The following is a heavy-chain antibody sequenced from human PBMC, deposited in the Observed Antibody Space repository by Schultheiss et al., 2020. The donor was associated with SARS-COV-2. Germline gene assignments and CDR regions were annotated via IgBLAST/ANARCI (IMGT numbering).Heavy chain of an antibody. CDR1: GFTVSSNY. CDR2: IYSGGST. Sequence: GGSLRLSCAASGFTVSSNYMSWVRLAPGKGLEWVSVIYSGGSTYYADSVKGRFTISRHNSKNTLYLQMNSLRAEDTAVYYCAYSRPLEASPNWFDPWGQGALGTVSS. D-gene: IGHD6-13*01. V-gene: IGHV3-53*01. CDR3: AYSRPLEASPNWFDP. J-gene: IGHJ5*02.